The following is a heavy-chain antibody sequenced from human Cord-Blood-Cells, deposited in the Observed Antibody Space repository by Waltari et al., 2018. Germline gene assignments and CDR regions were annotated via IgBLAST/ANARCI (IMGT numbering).Heavy chain of an antibody. CDR2: IYPGDSDT. D-gene: IGHD3-10*01. V-gene: IGHV5-51*01. CDR3: ARRFRGSGSYWYFDL. Sequence: EVQLVQSGAEVKKPGESLKISCKGSGYSFTSYRIGWVRQMPGKGLEWMGIIYPGDSDTRYSPSFQGQVTISADKSISTAYLQWSSLKASDTAMYYCARRFRGSGSYWYFDLWGRGTLVTVSS. CDR1: GYSFTSYR. J-gene: IGHJ2*01.